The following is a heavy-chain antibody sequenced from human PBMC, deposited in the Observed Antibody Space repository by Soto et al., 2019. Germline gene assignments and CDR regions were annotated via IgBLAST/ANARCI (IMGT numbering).Heavy chain of an antibody. V-gene: IGHV1-46*01. Sequence: QVQLVQSGTEVKKPGASVKVSCKASGYTFTTHYMHWVRQAPGQGLEWMGIINPSGGRTTYALKFQGRVTMTSDTSTNTVYVELTCLRSEDTAIYFCARAGENYGSGTFSPPLRYYFNSWGQGTLVTVSS. D-gene: IGHD3-10*01. CDR1: GYTFTTHY. J-gene: IGHJ4*02. CDR2: INPSGGRT. CDR3: ARAGENYGSGTFSPPLRYYFNS.